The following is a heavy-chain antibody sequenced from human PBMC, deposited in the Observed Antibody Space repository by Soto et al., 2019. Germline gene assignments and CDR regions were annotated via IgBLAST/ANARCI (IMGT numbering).Heavy chain of an antibody. CDR2: IDPSDSYS. J-gene: IGHJ4*02. D-gene: IGHD1-26*01. V-gene: IGHV5-10-1*01. CDR3: AREFSVTWDY. CDR1: GYSLTNYW. Sequence: PVESLKISCNGSGYSLTNYWISWVRQMPGKGLEWMGRIDPSDSYSNYSPSFQGHVTISADKSISTAYLQWSSLKASDTAMYYCAREFSVTWDYWGQGTLVTVSS.